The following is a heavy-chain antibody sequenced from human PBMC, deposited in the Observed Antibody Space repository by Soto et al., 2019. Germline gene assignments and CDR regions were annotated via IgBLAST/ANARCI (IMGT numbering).Heavy chain of an antibody. D-gene: IGHD3-9*01. CDR2: IHGGGGAT. Sequence: EVQLLESGGGLVQPGGSLRLSCAASGFTFSAYAMGWVRQAPGKGLEWVSTIHGGGGATHYADSVKGRFTISRDDSKNTLYAQMNSLRAEDTAVYYFAKFEWHPLEYWYLDFWGRGTLVTVSS. CDR3: AKFEWHPLEYWYLDF. CDR1: GFTFSAYA. J-gene: IGHJ2*01. V-gene: IGHV3-23*01.